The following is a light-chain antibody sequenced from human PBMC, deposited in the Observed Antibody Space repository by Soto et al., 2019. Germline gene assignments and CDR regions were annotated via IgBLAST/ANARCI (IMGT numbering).Light chain of an antibody. V-gene: IGKV1-17*01. CDR3: QQYNSYPLT. J-gene: IGKJ4*01. CDR1: QGIGND. Sequence: DIQMTQSPSSLSASVGDRVTITCRASQGIGNDLGWYQQKPGKAPKRLIYAASSLQSGVPSRFSGSESGTEFTLTISSLQPEDCATYYCQQYNSYPLTVGGGTKVEVK. CDR2: AAS.